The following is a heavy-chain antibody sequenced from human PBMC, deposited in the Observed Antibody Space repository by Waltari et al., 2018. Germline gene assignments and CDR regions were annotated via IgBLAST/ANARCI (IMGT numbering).Heavy chain of an antibody. CDR2: IYYSGST. CDR3: ASPKGSSGWYPRNYFDY. CDR1: GGSISSSSYY. D-gene: IGHD6-19*01. Sequence: QLQLQELGPGLVKPSETLSLTCTVSGGSISSSSYYWGWIRQPPGKGLEWIGSIYYSGSTYYNPSLKSRVTISVDTSKNQFSLKLSSVTAADTAVYYCASPKGSSGWYPRNYFDYWGQGTLVTVSS. V-gene: IGHV4-39*01. J-gene: IGHJ4*02.